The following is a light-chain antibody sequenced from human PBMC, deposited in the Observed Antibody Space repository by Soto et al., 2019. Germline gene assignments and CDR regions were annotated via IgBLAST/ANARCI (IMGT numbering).Light chain of an antibody. J-gene: IGKJ1*01. CDR2: AAS. CDR3: QQYDTSPWT. CDR1: QSISSNY. V-gene: IGKV3-20*01. Sequence: EIVLTQSPGTRSLSPGERATLSCRASQSISSNYFAWYQQKPGQAPRLLIYAASTRATGIPDRFGGSGSGTDFTLTISRLEPEDFAVYYCQQYDTSPWTFGRGTKVEIK.